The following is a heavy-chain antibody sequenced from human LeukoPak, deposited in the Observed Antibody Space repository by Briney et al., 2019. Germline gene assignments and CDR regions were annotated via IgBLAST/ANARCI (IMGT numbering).Heavy chain of an antibody. D-gene: IGHD2-21*02. CDR2: INPSGGST. V-gene: IGHV1-46*01. Sequence: ASVKVSCKASGYTFTSYYMHWVRQAAGQGLEWMGIINPSGGSTSYAQKFQGRVTMTRDTSTSTVYMELSSLRSEDTAVYYCAREAGYDGDCDPAHFDYWGQGTLVTVSS. J-gene: IGHJ4*02. CDR1: GYTFTSYY. CDR3: AREAGYDGDCDPAHFDY.